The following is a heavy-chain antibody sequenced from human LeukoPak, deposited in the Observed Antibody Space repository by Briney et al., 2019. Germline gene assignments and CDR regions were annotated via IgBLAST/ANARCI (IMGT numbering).Heavy chain of an antibody. J-gene: IGHJ4*02. CDR3: AREIGIVATIMRYFDY. CDR1: GGTFSSYA. D-gene: IGHD5-12*01. CDR2: IIPILGIA. V-gene: IGHV1-69*04. Sequence: ASVKVSCKPSGGTFSSYAISWVRQAPGQGLEWMGRIIPILGIANYAQKFQGRVTITADKSTSTAYMELSSLRSEDTAVYYCAREIGIVATIMRYFDYWGQGTLVTVSS.